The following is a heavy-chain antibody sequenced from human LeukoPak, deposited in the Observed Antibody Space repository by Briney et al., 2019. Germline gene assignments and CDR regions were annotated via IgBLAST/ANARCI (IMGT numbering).Heavy chain of an antibody. Sequence: GGSLRLSCAASGFTFSSYAMHWVRQAPGKGLEWVAVISYDGSNKYYADSVKGRFTISGDNSKNTLYLQMNSLRAEDTAVYYCARGRGMATTRPLDYWGQGTLVTVSS. CDR3: ARGRGMATTRPLDY. D-gene: IGHD5-24*01. CDR1: GFTFSSYA. J-gene: IGHJ4*02. V-gene: IGHV3-30-3*01. CDR2: ISYDGSNK.